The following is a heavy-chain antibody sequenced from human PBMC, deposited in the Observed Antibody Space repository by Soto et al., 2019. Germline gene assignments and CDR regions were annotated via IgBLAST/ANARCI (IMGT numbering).Heavy chain of an antibody. V-gene: IGHV3-7*01. CDR2: IKQDGSEK. D-gene: IGHD3-22*01. Sequence: GGSLRLSCAASGFTFSSYWMSWVRQAPGKGLEWVANIKQDGSEKYYVDSVKGRFTISRDNAKNSLYLQMNSLRAEDTAVYYCARNLLYYYDSSGYSNYFDYWGQGTLVTVSS. CDR3: ARNLLYYYDSSGYSNYFDY. CDR1: GFTFSSYW. J-gene: IGHJ4*02.